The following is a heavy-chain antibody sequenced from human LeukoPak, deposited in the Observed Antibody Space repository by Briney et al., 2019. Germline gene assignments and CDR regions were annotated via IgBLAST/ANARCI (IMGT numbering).Heavy chain of an antibody. CDR3: ARGRYGDYVLADY. V-gene: IGHV4-31*03. CDR2: IYYSGST. Sequence: SQTLSLTCTVSGGSISSGGYYWSWIRQHPGKGLEWIGYIYYSGSTYYNPSLKSRVTISVDTSKNQFSLKLSSVTAADTAVYYCARGRYGDYVLADYWGQGTLVTVSS. J-gene: IGHJ4*02. D-gene: IGHD4-17*01. CDR1: GGSISSGGYY.